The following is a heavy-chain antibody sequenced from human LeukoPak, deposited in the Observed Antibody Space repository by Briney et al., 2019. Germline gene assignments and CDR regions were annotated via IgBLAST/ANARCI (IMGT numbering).Heavy chain of an antibody. V-gene: IGHV1-18*01. J-gene: IGHJ4*02. CDR3: ARVDSSSWRYYFDY. Sequence: ASVKVSCKASGYTXTGYGISWVRQAPGQGLEWMGWISAYNGNTNHAQKFQGRVTMTTDTSTSTAYMELRSLRSDDTALYYCARVDSSSWRYYFDYWGQGTLVTVSS. D-gene: IGHD6-13*01. CDR1: GYTXTGYG. CDR2: ISAYNGNT.